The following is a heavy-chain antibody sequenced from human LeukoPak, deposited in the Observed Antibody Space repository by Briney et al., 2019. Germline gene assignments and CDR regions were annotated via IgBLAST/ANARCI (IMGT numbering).Heavy chain of an antibody. CDR1: GGSISSGRYY. D-gene: IGHD5-18*01. J-gene: IGHJ4*02. V-gene: IGHV4-61*02. Sequence: PSQALSLTCTVSGGSISSGRYYWSWIRQPAGKGLEWIGRIYASGSTNYNPSLKSRVTISVDTSKNQFSLELSSVTAADTAVYYCARLGDTAMVIDYWGQGTLVTVSS. CDR2: IYASGST. CDR3: ARLGDTAMVIDY.